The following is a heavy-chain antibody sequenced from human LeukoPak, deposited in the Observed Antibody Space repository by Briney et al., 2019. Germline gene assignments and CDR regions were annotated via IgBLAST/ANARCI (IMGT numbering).Heavy chain of an antibody. CDR1: GYSISSGYY. D-gene: IGHD5-24*01. CDR2: IYHSGST. J-gene: IGHJ3*02. CDR3: ARDGYNLWAFDI. Sequence: PSETLSLTCTVSGYSISSGYYWGWIRQPPGKGLEWIGSIYHSGSTYYNPSLKSRVTISVDTSKNQFSLKLSSVTAADTAMYYCARDGYNLWAFDIWGQGTMVTVSS. V-gene: IGHV4-38-2*02.